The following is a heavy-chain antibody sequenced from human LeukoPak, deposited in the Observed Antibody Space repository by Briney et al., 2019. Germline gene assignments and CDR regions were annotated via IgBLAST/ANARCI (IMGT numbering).Heavy chain of an antibody. CDR1: GGSISSYY. V-gene: IGHV4-59*01. D-gene: IGHD6-13*01. Sequence: SETLSLTCTVSGGSISSYYWSWIRQPPGKGLEWIGYIYYSGSTNYNPSLKSRVTTSVDTSKNQFSLKLSSVTAADTAVYYCASSRQLGDYYYYGMDVWGQGTTVTVSS. CDR2: IYYSGST. J-gene: IGHJ6*02. CDR3: ASSRQLGDYYYYGMDV.